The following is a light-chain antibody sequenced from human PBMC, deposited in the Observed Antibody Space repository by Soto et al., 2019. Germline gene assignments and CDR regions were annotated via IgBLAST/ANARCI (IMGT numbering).Light chain of an antibody. V-gene: IGLV3-21*02. J-gene: IGLJ3*02. CDR3: QVWDSTSDHWV. CDR1: NIGSKS. Sequence: SYELTQPPSVSVAPGQTASITCGGNNIGSKSVHWYQQKPGQAPVLVVYDDSDRLSGIPERFSGSNSGNTATLTISRVEAGDEADYYCQVWDSTSDHWVFGGGTKLTVL. CDR2: DDS.